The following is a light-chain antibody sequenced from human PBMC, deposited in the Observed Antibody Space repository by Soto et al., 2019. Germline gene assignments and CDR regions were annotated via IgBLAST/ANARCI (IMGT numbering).Light chain of an antibody. J-gene: IGKJ1*01. Sequence: DIQMTQSPSSLSASVGDRVTITCRASQNIDSYLNWYQHRPGKAPKLLIHDASSLQSGVPSRFSGSGSGTDFALTINSLQPEDFATIYCQQTYSTPWTFGQGTKVDIK. V-gene: IGKV1-39*01. CDR3: QQTYSTPWT. CDR2: DAS. CDR1: QNIDSY.